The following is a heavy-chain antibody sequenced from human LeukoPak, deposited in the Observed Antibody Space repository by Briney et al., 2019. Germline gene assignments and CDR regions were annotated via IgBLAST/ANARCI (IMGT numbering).Heavy chain of an antibody. J-gene: IGHJ6*03. Sequence: SVKVSCKASGGTFSSYAISWVRQAPGPGLEGMGGIIPIFGTANYAQKFQGRVTITADESTSTAYMELSSLRSEDTAVYYCARGPGFGEFRPYYYYYMDVWGKGTTVTISS. CDR2: IIPIFGTA. CDR3: ARGPGFGEFRPYYYYYMDV. V-gene: IGHV1-69*13. D-gene: IGHD3-10*01. CDR1: GGTFSSYA.